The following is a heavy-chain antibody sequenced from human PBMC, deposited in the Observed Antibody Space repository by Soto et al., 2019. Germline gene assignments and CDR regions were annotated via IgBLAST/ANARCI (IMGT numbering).Heavy chain of an antibody. CDR2: IYYSGST. D-gene: IGHD2-2*01. CDR3: ARTSLEGRSTSCFDY. Sequence: QVQLQESGPGLVKPSETLSLTCTVSGGSISSYYWSWIRQPPGKGLEWIGYIYYSGSTNYNPSLKGRLTISVHTSKNQLSLKLRSENEADTAVYYRARTSLEGRSTSCFDYWGQGTLVTVAS. CDR1: GGSISSYY. V-gene: IGHV4-59*01. J-gene: IGHJ4*02.